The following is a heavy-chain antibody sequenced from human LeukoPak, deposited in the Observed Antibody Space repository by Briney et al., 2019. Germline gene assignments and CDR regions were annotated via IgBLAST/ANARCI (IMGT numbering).Heavy chain of an antibody. CDR1: GGSISSYY. CDR2: IYYSGST. V-gene: IGHV4-59*01. D-gene: IGHD2-15*01. J-gene: IGHJ4*02. Sequence: PSETLSLTCTVSGGSISSYYRSWIRQPPGKGLEWIGYIYYSGSTNYNPSLKSRITISVDTSKNQFSLKLSSVTAADTAVYYCASGYCSGGSCYGLDYWGQGTLVTVSS. CDR3: ASGYCSGGSCYGLDY.